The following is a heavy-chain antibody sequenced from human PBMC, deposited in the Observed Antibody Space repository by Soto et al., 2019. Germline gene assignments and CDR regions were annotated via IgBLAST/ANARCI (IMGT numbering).Heavy chain of an antibody. D-gene: IGHD3-16*02. J-gene: IGHJ4*02. CDR1: EFTFTYAW. V-gene: IGHV3-15*01. CDR2: IKSKTDGGTT. Sequence: PGGSLRLFCAASEFTFTYAWMSWVRQAPGKGLEWVGRIKSKTDGGTTDYAAPVKGRFTISRDESQNTLYLQMNSLKTEDTAVYYCTSLYYGHWGQGTLVTVSS. CDR3: TSLYYGH.